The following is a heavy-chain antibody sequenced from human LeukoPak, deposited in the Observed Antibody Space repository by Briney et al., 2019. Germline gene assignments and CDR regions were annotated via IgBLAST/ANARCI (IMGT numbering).Heavy chain of an antibody. CDR3: VRDRDGDYESYYYGMDV. CDR2: ISRSNSYI. D-gene: IGHD4-17*01. Sequence: PGGSLRLSCAASGFTFSSYTMNWVRQAPGKGLEWVSSISRSNSYIYYADSVKGRFTISRDNAKNSLYLQMNSLRVEDTAVYYCVRDRDGDYESYYYGMDVWGQGTTVTVSS. CDR1: GFTFSSYT. V-gene: IGHV3-21*06. J-gene: IGHJ6*02.